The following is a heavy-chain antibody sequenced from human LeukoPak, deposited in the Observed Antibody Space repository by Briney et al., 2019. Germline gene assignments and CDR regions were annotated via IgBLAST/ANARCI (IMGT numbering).Heavy chain of an antibody. V-gene: IGHV1-2*02. D-gene: IGHD2-2*01. CDR1: GYTFTDYY. CDR2: INPNSGDT. Sequence: GALVKVSCKASGYTFTDYYLHWVRQAPGQGFEWMGWINPNSGDTNYAQKFQGRVTMTRDTSISTAHMEMSRLRSDDTAVYYCARANFLYCSSTTCLFDHWGQGTLVTVSS. CDR3: ARANFLYCSSTTCLFDH. J-gene: IGHJ4*02.